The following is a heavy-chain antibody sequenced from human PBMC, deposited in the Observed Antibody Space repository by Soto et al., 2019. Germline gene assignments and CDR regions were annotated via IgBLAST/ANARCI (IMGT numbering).Heavy chain of an antibody. CDR3: ARESVSCSGRRCHGLGFDP. CDR1: GFSFASCG. CDR2: IDSSRSVI. V-gene: IGHV3-48*02. Sequence: PGGWLRLSWAAAGFSFASCGFNWVRQAPGKGLEWVASIDSSRSVIYYADSVKGRFTISRDNAKNSLYLQMNSLRDEDTAVYYCARESVSCSGRRCHGLGFDPRG. D-gene: IGHD2-15*01. J-gene: IGHJ5*02.